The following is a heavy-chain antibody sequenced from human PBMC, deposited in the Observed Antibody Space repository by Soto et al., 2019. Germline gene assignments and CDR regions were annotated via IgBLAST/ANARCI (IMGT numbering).Heavy chain of an antibody. CDR2: IIPIFGTA. CDR3: ARAYLKWELLRPRDAFDI. V-gene: IGHV1-69*13. D-gene: IGHD1-26*01. Sequence: SVKVSCKASGGTFSSYAVSWVRQAPGQGLEWMGGIIPIFGTANYAQKFQGRVTITADESTSTAYMELSSLRSEDTAVYYCARAYLKWELLRPRDAFDIWGQGTMVTVSS. CDR1: GGTFSSYA. J-gene: IGHJ3*02.